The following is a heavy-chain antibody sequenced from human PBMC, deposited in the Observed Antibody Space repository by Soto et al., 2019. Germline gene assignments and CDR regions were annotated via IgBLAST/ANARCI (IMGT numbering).Heavy chain of an antibody. CDR2: VSPHSGST. Sequence: QVQLVQSGAEVKKPGASLRVSCKASGYTFTTYDINWVRQTPGQGLEWMGWVSPHSGSTGFAQKFQGRLTMTTNTTITAAYMDPISLRSDDSAVYFCARGGYSSSWEFDFWGQGTLVTVS. J-gene: IGHJ4*02. CDR1: GYTFTTYD. CDR3: ARGGYSSSWEFDF. D-gene: IGHD6-6*01. V-gene: IGHV1-8*01.